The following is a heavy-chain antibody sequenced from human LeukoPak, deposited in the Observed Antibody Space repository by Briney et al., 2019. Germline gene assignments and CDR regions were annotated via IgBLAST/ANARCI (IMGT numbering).Heavy chain of an antibody. CDR3: ARHWQWLRSFAGLFDI. CDR1: GYSISSGYY. J-gene: IGHJ3*02. Sequence: SETLSLTCAVSGYSISSGYYWGWIRQPPGKGLEWIGSIYHSGSTYYNPSLKSRVTISVDTSKNQFSLKLSSVTAADTAVYYCARHWQWLRSFAGLFDIWGQGTMVTVSS. D-gene: IGHD5-12*01. V-gene: IGHV4-38-2*01. CDR2: IYHSGST.